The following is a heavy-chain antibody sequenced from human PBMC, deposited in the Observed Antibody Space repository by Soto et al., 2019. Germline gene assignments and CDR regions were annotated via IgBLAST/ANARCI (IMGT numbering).Heavy chain of an antibody. Sequence: ASVKVSCKASGFSFTGYYIHWLRQAPEQGLEWMGWINAHSGGTEYAQKFQGRVTLTRDTSIATAYLTLTSLTSDDTALYYCAKDLTRQLAYWLDPWGQGTQVTVSS. CDR2: INAHSGGT. CDR3: AKDLTRQLAYWLDP. CDR1: GFSFTGYY. J-gene: IGHJ5*02. D-gene: IGHD6-6*01. V-gene: IGHV1-2*02.